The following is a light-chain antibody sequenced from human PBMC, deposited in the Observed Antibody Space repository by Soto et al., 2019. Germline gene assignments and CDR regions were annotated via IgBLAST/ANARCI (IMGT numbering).Light chain of an antibody. Sequence: DVQMTHSPAALSASVGDRLTITCRASQGIGNDLGWFQQKQGKAPKXXIHAASSLQSGVPSRFSGNVSGTEGTITLSSLKQEDGSTYYGLQSNTYTITFGQGTRLEIK. V-gene: IGKV1-17*01. CDR2: AAS. CDR3: LQSNTYTIT. CDR1: QGIGND. J-gene: IGKJ5*01.